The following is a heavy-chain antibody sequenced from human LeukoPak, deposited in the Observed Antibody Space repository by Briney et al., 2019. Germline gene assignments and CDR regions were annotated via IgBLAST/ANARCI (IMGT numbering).Heavy chain of an antibody. CDR2: ITGSGGRT. Sequence: GGSLRLSCTVSGFTVSSNSMNWVRQAPGKGLEWVSAITGSGGRTYYADSVKGRFTTSRDNSKNTLYLQMNSLRAEDTAIYYCAKEYTGTFSPFPSYFDNWGQGTLVTVSS. D-gene: IGHD1-26*01. CDR1: GFTVSSNS. V-gene: IGHV3-23*01. CDR3: AKEYTGTFSPFPSYFDN. J-gene: IGHJ4*02.